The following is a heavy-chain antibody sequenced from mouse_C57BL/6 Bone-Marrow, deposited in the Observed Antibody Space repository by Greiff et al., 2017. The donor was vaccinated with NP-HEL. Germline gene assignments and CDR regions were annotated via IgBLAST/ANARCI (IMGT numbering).Heavy chain of an antibody. V-gene: IGHV5-6*01. D-gene: IGHD1-1*01. CDR1: GFTFSSYG. CDR3: ARRGTTVVAPFDV. Sequence: EVQVVESGGDLVKPGGSLKLSCAASGFTFSSYGMSWVRQTPDKRLEWVATISSGGSYTYYPDSVKGRFTISRDNAKNTLYLQMSSLKSEDTAMYYCARRGTTVVAPFDVWGTGTTVTVSS. J-gene: IGHJ1*03. CDR2: ISSGGSYT.